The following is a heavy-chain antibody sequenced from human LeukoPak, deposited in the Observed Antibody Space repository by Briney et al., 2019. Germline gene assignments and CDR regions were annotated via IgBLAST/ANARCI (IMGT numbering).Heavy chain of an antibody. CDR3: ARARLESGSYYVHY. D-gene: IGHD1-26*01. Sequence: SQTLPLTCAISGDSVSSNSGAWNWIRQSPSRGLEWLGRTHYRSKWYNDYAVSVRSRITINPDTSKNQFSLQLNSVTPEDTAVYYCARARLESGSYYVHYWGQGTLVTVSS. V-gene: IGHV6-1*01. CDR1: GDSVSSNSGA. J-gene: IGHJ4*02. CDR2: THYRSKWYN.